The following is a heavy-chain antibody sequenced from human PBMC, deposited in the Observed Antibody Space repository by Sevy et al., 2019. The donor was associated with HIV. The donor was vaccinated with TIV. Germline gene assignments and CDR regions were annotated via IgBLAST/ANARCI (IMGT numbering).Heavy chain of an antibody. V-gene: IGHV3-7*01. CDR1: GFTFSSYW. CDR3: ARDPLTYCSGGSCFDPAFDI. Sequence: GGSLRLSCAASGFTFSSYWMSWVRQAPGKGLEWVANIKQDGSEKYYVDSVKGRFTISRDNAKNSLYLQMSSLTAEDTAVYYCARDPLTYCSGGSCFDPAFDIWGQGTMVTVSS. D-gene: IGHD2-15*01. CDR2: IKQDGSEK. J-gene: IGHJ3*02.